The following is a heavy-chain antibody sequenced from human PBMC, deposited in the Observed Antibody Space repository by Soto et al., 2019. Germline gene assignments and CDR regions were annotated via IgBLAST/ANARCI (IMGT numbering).Heavy chain of an antibody. D-gene: IGHD2-2*01. Sequence: GGSLRLSCAASGFTFSSYWMSWVRQAPGKGLEWVANIKQDGSEKYYVDSVKGRFTISRDNAKNSLYLQMNSLRAEDTAVYYCARRYCSSTSCYELDYWGQGTLVTVSS. CDR3: ARRYCSSTSCYELDY. CDR1: GFTFSSYW. CDR2: IKQDGSEK. J-gene: IGHJ4*02. V-gene: IGHV3-7*01.